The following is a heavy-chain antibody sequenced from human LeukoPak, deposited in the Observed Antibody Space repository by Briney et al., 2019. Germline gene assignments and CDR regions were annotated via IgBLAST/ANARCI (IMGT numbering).Heavy chain of an antibody. Sequence: ASEKLSCKASGYTVTSYGISWVRQAPGQGLERMGWISAYNGDTKYAQKLQGRVTMTTDTSTSTAYMELRSLRSVDSAVYYCARDRRAGDYGDFYYYDGMDLWGEGTTVTVSS. J-gene: IGHJ6*01. CDR1: GYTVTSYG. D-gene: IGHD4-17*01. CDR2: ISAYNGDT. V-gene: IGHV1-18*01. CDR3: ARDRRAGDYGDFYYYDGMDL.